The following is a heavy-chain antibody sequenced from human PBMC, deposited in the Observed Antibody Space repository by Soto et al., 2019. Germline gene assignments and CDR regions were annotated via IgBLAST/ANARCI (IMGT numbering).Heavy chain of an antibody. CDR1: GFTFSSYS. CDR3: VREGTRGGFLNWFDP. CDR2: ISSSSSTI. D-gene: IGHD3-10*01. Sequence: PGGSLRLSCAASGFTFSSYSMNWVRQAPGKGLEWVSYISSSSSTIYYADSVKGRFTISRDNAKNSLYLQMNSLRDEDTAVYYCVREGTRGGFLNWFDPWGQGTLVTVSS. J-gene: IGHJ5*02. V-gene: IGHV3-48*02.